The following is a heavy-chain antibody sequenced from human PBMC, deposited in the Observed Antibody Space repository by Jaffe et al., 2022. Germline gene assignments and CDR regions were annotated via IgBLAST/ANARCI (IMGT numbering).Heavy chain of an antibody. Sequence: EVQLVESGGGLVQPGGSLRLSCAASGFTFSSYEMNWVRQAPGKGLEWVSYISSSGSTIYYADSVKGRFTISRDNAKNSLYLQMNSLRAEDTAVYYCARRDYDYVWGSYRYTYYFDYWGQGTLVTVSS. J-gene: IGHJ4*02. CDR3: ARRDYDYVWGSYRYTYYFDY. V-gene: IGHV3-48*03. D-gene: IGHD3-16*02. CDR1: GFTFSSYE. CDR2: ISSSGSTI.